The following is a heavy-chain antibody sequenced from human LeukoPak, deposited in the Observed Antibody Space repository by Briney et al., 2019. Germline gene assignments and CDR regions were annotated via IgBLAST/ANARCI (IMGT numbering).Heavy chain of an antibody. CDR3: ARVGQWLVRAFDY. J-gene: IGHJ4*02. Sequence: GGSLRLSCAASGFTFSSYWMSWVRQAPGKGLEWVANIKQDGSEKCYVDSVKGRFTISRDNSKNTLYLQMNSLRAEDTAVYYCARVGQWLVRAFDYWGQGTLVTVSS. D-gene: IGHD6-19*01. CDR2: IKQDGSEK. CDR1: GFTFSSYW. V-gene: IGHV3-7*01.